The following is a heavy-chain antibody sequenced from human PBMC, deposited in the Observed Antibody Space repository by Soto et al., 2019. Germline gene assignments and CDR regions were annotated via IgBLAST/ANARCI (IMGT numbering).Heavy chain of an antibody. CDR2: ILPIFGTA. Sequence: QVLLVQSGAEMKKPGSSVKVSCKASGGTFSTSSINWVRQAPGQRPEWMGNILPIFGTADYAQKFQGRVTRSADESTNTAYMGLRCLLSEDTAVYYCARGNEYGGNSEAFDIWGQGTVVTVSS. CDR3: ARGNEYGGNSEAFDI. V-gene: IGHV1-69*15. J-gene: IGHJ3*02. D-gene: IGHD4-17*01. CDR1: GGTFSTSS.